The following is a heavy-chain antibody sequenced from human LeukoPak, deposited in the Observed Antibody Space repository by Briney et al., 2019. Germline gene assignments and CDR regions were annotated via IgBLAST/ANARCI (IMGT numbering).Heavy chain of an antibody. V-gene: IGHV3-48*03. CDR2: ISTSGGTT. CDR3: ARDLGYNSAS. D-gene: IGHD5-18*01. J-gene: IGHJ5*02. CDR1: GFTFSTYE. Sequence: GGSLRLSCAAFGFTFSTYEMNWVRQAPGKGLEWVSYISTSGGTTYYADSVKGRFTISRDNAKKSLYLQMNSLTAEDTAVYYCARDLGYNSASWGQGTLVTVSS.